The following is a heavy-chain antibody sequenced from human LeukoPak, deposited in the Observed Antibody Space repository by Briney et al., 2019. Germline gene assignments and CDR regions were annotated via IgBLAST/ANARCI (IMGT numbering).Heavy chain of an antibody. CDR3: ARIYRETIFGVVIEHTNYYMDV. Sequence: ASVKVSCKASGYTFTSYDINWVRQATGQGLEWMGWMNPNSGNTGYAQKFQGRVTITRNTSISTAHMELSSLRSEDTAVYYCARIYRETIFGVVIEHTNYYMDVWGKGTTVTVSS. CDR1: GYTFTSYD. J-gene: IGHJ6*03. D-gene: IGHD3-3*01. CDR2: MNPNSGNT. V-gene: IGHV1-8*03.